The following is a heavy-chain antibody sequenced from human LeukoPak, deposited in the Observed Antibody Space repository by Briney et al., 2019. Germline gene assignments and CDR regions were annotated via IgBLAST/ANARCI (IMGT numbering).Heavy chain of an antibody. Sequence: PGGSLRLSCAASGFTFSSYWMHWVRQAPGKGLVWVSRINPDGSTTSYADSVKGRFTISRDGAKNTLYLQMNSLRAEDTAVYYCARVSVGGYYFDNWGQGTPVTVS. J-gene: IGHJ4*02. D-gene: IGHD3-3*02. CDR2: INPDGSTT. CDR1: GFTFSSYW. V-gene: IGHV3-74*01. CDR3: ARVSVGGYYFDN.